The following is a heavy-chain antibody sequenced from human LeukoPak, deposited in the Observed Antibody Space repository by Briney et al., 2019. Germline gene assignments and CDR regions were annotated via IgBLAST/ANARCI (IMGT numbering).Heavy chain of an antibody. CDR3: ARDDSQGVLLWFGEYYYGMDV. D-gene: IGHD3-10*01. CDR2: ISAYNGNT. V-gene: IGHV1-18*01. CDR1: GYTFTSYG. J-gene: IGHJ6*02. Sequence: ASVKISCKASGYTFTSYGISWVRQAPGQGLEWMGWISAYNGNTNYAQKLQGRVTMTTDTSTSTAYMELRSLGSDDTAVYYCARDDSQGVLLWFGEYYYGMDVWGQGTTVTVSS.